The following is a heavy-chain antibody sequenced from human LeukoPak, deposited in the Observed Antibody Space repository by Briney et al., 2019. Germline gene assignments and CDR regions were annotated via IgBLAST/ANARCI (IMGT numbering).Heavy chain of an antibody. CDR2: FDPEDGET. V-gene: IGHV1-24*01. D-gene: IGHD6-13*01. J-gene: IGHJ4*02. CDR3: ATAPAAPAAAGTLGY. Sequence: AAVKVSCKVSGYTLTELSMHWVRQAPGKGLEWMGGFDPEDGETIYAPKFQGRVTMTEDTSPDTAYMELSSLRSEDTAVYYCATAPAAPAAAGTLGYWGQGTLVTVSS. CDR1: GYTLTELS.